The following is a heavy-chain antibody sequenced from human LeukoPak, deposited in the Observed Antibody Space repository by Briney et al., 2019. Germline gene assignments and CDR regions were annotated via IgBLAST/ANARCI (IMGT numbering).Heavy chain of an antibody. J-gene: IGHJ6*03. V-gene: IGHV1-69*05. Sequence: ASVKVSCKASGGTFSSYAISWVRQAPGQGLEWMGGIIPIFGTANYAQKFQGRVTITTDESTSTAYMELRSLRSEDTAVYYCARGIAAAPPYYYYYYMDVWGKGTTVTVSS. CDR1: GGTFSSYA. D-gene: IGHD6-6*01. CDR2: IIPIFGTA. CDR3: ARGIAAAPPYYYYYYMDV.